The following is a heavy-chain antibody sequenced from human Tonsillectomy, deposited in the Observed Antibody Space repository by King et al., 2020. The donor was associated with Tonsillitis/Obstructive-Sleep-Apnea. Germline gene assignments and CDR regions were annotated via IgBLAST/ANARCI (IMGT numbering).Heavy chain of an antibody. CDR3: AHRQSGYNSGWDEGYFDY. CDR2: SYWDDDN. J-gene: IGHJ4*02. Sequence: ITLKESGHTLVKPTQTLTLTCTFSGFSLTTSAVGVGWIRQPPGKALEWLAFSYWDDDNSYSPSRKSRLTVTKDTSKTEVVLTMTNMDPVDTATYYWAHRQSGYNSGWDEGYFDYWGQGTPVIVSS. CDR1: GFSLTTSAVG. V-gene: IGHV2-5*02. D-gene: IGHD6-19*01.